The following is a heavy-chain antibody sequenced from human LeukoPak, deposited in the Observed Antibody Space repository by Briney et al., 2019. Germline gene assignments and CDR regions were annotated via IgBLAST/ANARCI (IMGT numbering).Heavy chain of an antibody. CDR3: ARDLYGGYEEQWLDP. J-gene: IGHJ5*02. Sequence: SETLSLTCTVSGGSISSYYWSWIRQPAGKGLELIGRIYTSGSTNYNPSLKSRVTMSVDTSKNQFSLKLSSVTAADTAVYYCARDLYGGYEEQWLDPWGQGTLVTVSS. CDR1: GGSISSYY. CDR2: IYTSGST. D-gene: IGHD4-17*01. V-gene: IGHV4-4*07.